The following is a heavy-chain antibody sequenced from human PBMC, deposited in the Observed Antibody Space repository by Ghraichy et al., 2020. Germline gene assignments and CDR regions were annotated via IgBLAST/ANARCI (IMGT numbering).Heavy chain of an antibody. Sequence: GGSLRLSCAASGLSVSDHYMSWVRRAPGKGLEWVSFLHSNGDTFYAGSGKGRFIISRDDSMNTLYLQMISLRAEDTAVYYCARTVYAGSGNHYLDYWGQGTLVTVSS. CDR1: GLSVSDHY. CDR2: LHSNGDT. CDR3: ARTVYAGSGNHYLDY. J-gene: IGHJ4*02. D-gene: IGHD3-10*01. V-gene: IGHV3-53*01.